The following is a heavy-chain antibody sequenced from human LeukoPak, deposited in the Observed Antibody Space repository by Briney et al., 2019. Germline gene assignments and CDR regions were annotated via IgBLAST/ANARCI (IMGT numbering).Heavy chain of an antibody. CDR3: ARDYGDYAPRFFDY. Sequence: ASVKVSRKASGYTFTSYGISWVRQAPGQGLEWMGWISAYNGNTNYAQKLQGRVTMTTDTSTSTAYMELRSLRSDDTAVYYCARDYGDYAPRFFDYWGQGTLATVSS. V-gene: IGHV1-18*01. CDR1: GYTFTSYG. CDR2: ISAYNGNT. D-gene: IGHD4-17*01. J-gene: IGHJ4*02.